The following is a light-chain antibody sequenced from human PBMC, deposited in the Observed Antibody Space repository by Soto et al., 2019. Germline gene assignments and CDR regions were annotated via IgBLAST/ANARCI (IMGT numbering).Light chain of an antibody. V-gene: IGLV2-14*01. CDR2: GVN. CDR3: GSFTTSRIGV. J-gene: IGLJ3*02. CDR1: SSDFGDDKY. Sequence: QSALTQPASVSGSPGQSITVSCTGSSSDFGDDKYVSWYQQQPGKGPNLLIYGVNSRPSGISNRFSGSKSGNTASLTISGLQVEDEVEYFCGSFTTSRIGVFGGGTKVTVL.